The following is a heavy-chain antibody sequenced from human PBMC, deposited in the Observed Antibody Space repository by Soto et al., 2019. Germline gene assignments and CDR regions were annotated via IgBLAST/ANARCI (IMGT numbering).Heavy chain of an antibody. CDR2: ISGSGGST. J-gene: IGHJ4*02. CDR1: GFIFSGSA. CDR3: AKGPGPGQWLATGSYYFDY. Sequence: EVRLVESGGGLVQPGGSLKLSCAASGFIFSGSAIHWVRQAPGKGLEWVSGISGSGGSTYYADSVKGRFTISRDNSKNTLSLQMNSLRAEDTAVYYCAKGPGPGQWLATGSYYFDYWGQGTLVTVSS. V-gene: IGHV3-23*04. D-gene: IGHD6-19*01.